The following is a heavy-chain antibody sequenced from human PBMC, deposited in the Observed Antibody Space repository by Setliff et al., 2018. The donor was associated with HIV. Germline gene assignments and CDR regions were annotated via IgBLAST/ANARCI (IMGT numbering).Heavy chain of an antibody. Sequence: PGGSLRLSCAASGFDLGGFGMNWVRQAPGKGPEWVAVIWHDGNNKNYADSVKGRFTISRDNSKNNLYLQMNSLSPEDTAVYYCAKVGREYSGYDFTFDYWGQGTLVTVSS. CDR3: AKVGREYSGYDFTFDY. CDR1: GFDLGGFG. V-gene: IGHV3-33*03. J-gene: IGHJ4*02. D-gene: IGHD5-12*01. CDR2: IWHDGNNK.